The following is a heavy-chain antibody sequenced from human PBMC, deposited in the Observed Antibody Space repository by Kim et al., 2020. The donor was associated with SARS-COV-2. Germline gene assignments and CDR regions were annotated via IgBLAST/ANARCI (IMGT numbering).Heavy chain of an antibody. CDR2: MTSSGTTI. D-gene: IGHD6-19*01. CDR3: ARDLHSSGGKFSQFDY. CDR1: GFSFSDYY. J-gene: IGHJ4*02. Sequence: GGSLRLSCAASGFSFSDYYMSWIRQAPGKGLEWVSYMTSSGTTIYYADSVKGRFTISRDNAKNSLYLQMNSLRAEDTAVYYCARDLHSSGGKFSQFDYWGQGTLVTVSS. V-gene: IGHV3-11*01.